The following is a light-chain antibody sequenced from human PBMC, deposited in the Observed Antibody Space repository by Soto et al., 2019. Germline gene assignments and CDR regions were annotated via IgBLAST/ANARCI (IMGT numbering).Light chain of an antibody. CDR2: GAS. V-gene: IGKV3-15*01. Sequence: IVMTQSPATLSVSPGERATLSCRASQSISNNLAWYQQKPGQAPRLLIYGASTRATGIPARFSGGGSGTEFSLTISSLQSEDFAVYDCQQYNSWLTFGGGTKVEIK. CDR3: QQYNSWLT. J-gene: IGKJ4*01. CDR1: QSISNN.